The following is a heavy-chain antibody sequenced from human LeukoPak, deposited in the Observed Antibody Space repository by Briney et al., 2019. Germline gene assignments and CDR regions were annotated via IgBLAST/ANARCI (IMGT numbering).Heavy chain of an antibody. CDR2: IGTLGDT. V-gene: IGHV3-13*04. CDR1: GXTFSSHD. J-gene: IGHJ4*02. Sequence: GGSLRLSCAASGXTFSSHDLHWVRQATGEGLEWVSGIGTLGDTYYAASVKGRFTISRDNSKNTLYLQMNSLRVGDTAVYYCAKSFGYSRSWFDNWGQGTLVTVSS. CDR3: AKSFGYSRSWFDN. D-gene: IGHD6-13*01.